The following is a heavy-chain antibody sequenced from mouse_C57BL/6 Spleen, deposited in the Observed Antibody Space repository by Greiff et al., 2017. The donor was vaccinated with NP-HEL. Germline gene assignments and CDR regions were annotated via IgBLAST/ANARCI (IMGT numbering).Heavy chain of an antibody. V-gene: IGHV1-18*01. J-gene: IGHJ4*01. CDR1: GYTFTNSY. Sequence: VQLQQSGPELVKPGASVKISCKASGYTFTNSYMDWVKQSPGKSLEWIGGINPANGGTIYTPKFKGKATLTADKSSSTAYMQLRSLTSEDTAVYYCARRGTYYWAMDDWGQGTSVTVSS. D-gene: IGHD2-14*01. CDR3: ARRGTYYWAMDD. CDR2: INPANGGT.